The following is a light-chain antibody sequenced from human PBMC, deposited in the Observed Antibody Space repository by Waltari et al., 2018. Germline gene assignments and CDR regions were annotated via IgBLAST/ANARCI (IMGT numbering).Light chain of an antibody. CDR2: GAS. Sequence: EIVLTQSPGTLSLSPGGRATLSCRASQSVGRSLTWYQQKPGQAPRLLIYGASSRATGIPDRFSGSGSGTDFSLTISRLEPEDFALYYCQHYVRLPVSFGQGTKVDIK. V-gene: IGKV3-20*01. CDR1: QSVGRS. J-gene: IGKJ1*01. CDR3: QHYVRLPVS.